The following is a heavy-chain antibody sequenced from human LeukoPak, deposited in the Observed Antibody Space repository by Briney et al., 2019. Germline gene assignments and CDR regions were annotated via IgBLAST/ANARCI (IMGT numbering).Heavy chain of an antibody. Sequence: ASVKVSCKASGYTFTSYYMHWVRQAPGQGPGWMGIINPSGGSTSYAQKFQGRVTMTRDTSTNTVYMELSSLRSEDTAVYYCARDFCGGDCYSPDYWGQGTLVTVSS. CDR2: INPSGGST. V-gene: IGHV1-46*01. CDR1: GYTFTSYY. J-gene: IGHJ4*02. CDR3: ARDFCGGDCYSPDY. D-gene: IGHD2-21*02.